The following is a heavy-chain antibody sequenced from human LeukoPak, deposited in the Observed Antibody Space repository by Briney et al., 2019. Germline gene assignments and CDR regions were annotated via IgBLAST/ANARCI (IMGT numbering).Heavy chain of an antibody. CDR3: ARVNRGGDPLNAFDI. CDR2: INPSGGST. J-gene: IGHJ3*02. V-gene: IGHV1-46*01. D-gene: IGHD3-10*01. CDR1: GYTFTSYY. Sequence: ASVRVSCKASGYTFTSYYMHWVRQAPGQGLEWMGIINPSGGSTSYAQKFQGRVTMTRDTSTSTVYMELSSLRSEDTAVYYCARVNRGGDPLNAFDIWGQGTMVTVSS.